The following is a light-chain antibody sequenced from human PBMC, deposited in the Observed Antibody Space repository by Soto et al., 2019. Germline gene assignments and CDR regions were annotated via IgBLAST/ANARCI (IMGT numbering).Light chain of an antibody. CDR1: QSISSW. J-gene: IGKJ1*01. Sequence: DIQMTQSPSTLSASVGDRVTITCRASQSISSWLAWYQQRPGKAPKLLIYKASNLESGVTSRFSGSGSGTELTLTISSLHPDDFATYYCQQYYTYPSTFGPGTKVEIK. CDR2: KAS. CDR3: QQYYTYPST. V-gene: IGKV1-5*03.